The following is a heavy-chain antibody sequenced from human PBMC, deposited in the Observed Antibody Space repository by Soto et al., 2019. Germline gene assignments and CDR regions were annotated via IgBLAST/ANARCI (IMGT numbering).Heavy chain of an antibody. CDR3: ARKPRRYGSGSYYRTGIGRADDAFDI. CDR2: INRSGST. Sequence: SETLSLTCAVYGGSFSGYYWSWIRQPPGKGLEWIGEINRSGSTNYNPSLKSRVTISVDTSKNQFSLKLSSVTAADTAVYYCARKPRRYGSGSYYRTGIGRADDAFDIWGQGTMVTVSS. CDR1: GGSFSGYY. J-gene: IGHJ3*02. V-gene: IGHV4-34*01. D-gene: IGHD3-10*01.